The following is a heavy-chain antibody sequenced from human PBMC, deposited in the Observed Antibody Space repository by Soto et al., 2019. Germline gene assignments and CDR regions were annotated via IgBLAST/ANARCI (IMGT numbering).Heavy chain of an antibody. J-gene: IGHJ6*02. Sequence: GGSLRLSCAASGFTVSSNYMSWVRQAPGKGLEWVSVIYSGGSTYYADSVKGRFTISRDNSKNTLYLQMNSLRAEDTAVYYCARMPYSNYYYYYGMDVWGQGTTVTVSS. CDR1: GFTVSSNY. V-gene: IGHV3-66*01. CDR3: ARMPYSNYYYYYGMDV. CDR2: IYSGGST. D-gene: IGHD4-4*01.